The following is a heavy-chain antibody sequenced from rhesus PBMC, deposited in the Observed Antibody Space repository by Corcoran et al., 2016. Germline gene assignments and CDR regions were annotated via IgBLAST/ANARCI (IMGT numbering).Heavy chain of an antibody. D-gene: IGHD2-15*01. CDR3: ARRVYCTSTYCSPKAIDF. J-gene: IGHJ4*01. Sequence: QVQLQESGPGLVKPPETLSLTCAVSGGSISSSYYYWSCIRQAPRKGLEWFGYISYSGSTSYNPSLNRRVTISRDTSKNQFSLKLSSVTAADTAVYYCARRVYCTSTYCSPKAIDFWGQGVLVTVSS. CDR2: ISYSGST. CDR1: GGSISSSYYY. V-gene: IGHV4-122*02.